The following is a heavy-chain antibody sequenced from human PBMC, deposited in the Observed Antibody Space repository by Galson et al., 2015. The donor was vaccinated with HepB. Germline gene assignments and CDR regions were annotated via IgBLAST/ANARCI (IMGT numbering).Heavy chain of an antibody. V-gene: IGHV4-61*02. CDR1: GGSISSGSYY. Sequence: QVQLQESGPGLVKPSQTLSLTCTVSGGSISSGSYYWSWIRQPAGKGLEWIGRIYTSGSTNYNPSLKSRVTMSVDTSKNQFSLKLSSVTAADTAVYYCARGVPRITIFGKVPSNWFDPWGQGTLVTVSS. CDR3: ARGVPRITIFGKVPSNWFDP. CDR2: IYTSGST. J-gene: IGHJ5*02. D-gene: IGHD3-3*01.